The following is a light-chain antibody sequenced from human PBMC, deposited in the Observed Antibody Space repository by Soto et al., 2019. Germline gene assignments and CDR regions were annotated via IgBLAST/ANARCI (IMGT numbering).Light chain of an antibody. J-gene: IGLJ1*01. CDR1: SGDVGAYHY. V-gene: IGLV2-14*01. Sequence: QSALTQPASVSGSPGQSITISCTGISGDVGAYHYVSWYQHHPGKAPKLMIYEVSNRPSGVSNRFSGSKSGNTASLTISGLQAEDEADYYCISYTSSSTFFGTGTKLTVL. CDR2: EVS. CDR3: ISYTSSSTF.